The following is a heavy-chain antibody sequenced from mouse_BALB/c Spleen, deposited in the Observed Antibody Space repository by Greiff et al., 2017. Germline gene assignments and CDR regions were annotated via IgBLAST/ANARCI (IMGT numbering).Heavy chain of an antibody. Sequence: EVNVVESGGGLVQPGGSLKLSCAASGFTFSSYGMSWVRQTPDKRLELVATINSNGGSTYYPDSVKGRFTISRDNAKNTLYLQMSSLKSEDTAMYYCARDNRWLLPFYAMDYWGQGTSVTVSS. CDR2: INSNGGST. CDR3: ARDNRWLLPFYAMDY. J-gene: IGHJ4*01. D-gene: IGHD2-3*01. CDR1: GFTFSSYG. V-gene: IGHV5-6-3*01.